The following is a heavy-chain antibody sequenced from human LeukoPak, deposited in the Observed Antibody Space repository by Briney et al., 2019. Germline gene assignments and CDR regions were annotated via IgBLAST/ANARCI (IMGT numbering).Heavy chain of an antibody. D-gene: IGHD3-9*01. J-gene: IGHJ4*02. CDR3: ARDGWYYDILTGYYSLVNFDY. Sequence: GGSLRLSCAASGFTFSSYAMSWVRQAPGKGLEWVSAISGSGGSTYYADSVKGRFTISRDNSKNTLYLQMNSLRAEDTAVYYCARDGWYYDILTGYYSLVNFDYWGQGTLATVSS. V-gene: IGHV3-23*01. CDR1: GFTFSSYA. CDR2: ISGSGGST.